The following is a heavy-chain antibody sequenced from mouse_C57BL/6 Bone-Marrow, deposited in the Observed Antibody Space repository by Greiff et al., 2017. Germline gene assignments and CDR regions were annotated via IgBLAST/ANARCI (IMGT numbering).Heavy chain of an antibody. J-gene: IGHJ2*01. CDR3: AGSYYYGY. CDR1: GYTFTNYW. CDR2: IYPGGGYT. V-gene: IGHV1-63*01. Sequence: VQLQQSGAELVRPGTSVKMSCKASGYTFTNYWIGWAKQRPGHGLEWIGDIYPGGGYTNYNEKFKGKATLPADKSSSTAYMQFSSLTSEDSAIYYCAGSYYYGYWGQGTTLTVAS.